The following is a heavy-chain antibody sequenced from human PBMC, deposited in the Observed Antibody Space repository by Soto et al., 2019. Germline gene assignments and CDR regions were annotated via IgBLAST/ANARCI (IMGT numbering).Heavy chain of an antibody. V-gene: IGHV3-74*01. Sequence: EVQLVESGGGLVQPGGSLRLSCAASGFTFSSSWMHWVRQPPGKGLVWVSRINSDGSTTNYADSVKGRFTISRDNAKNTLYLPMNSLRAEDTAVYYCARGPTGWYGYDYWGQGTLVTVSS. J-gene: IGHJ4*02. CDR2: INSDGSTT. CDR3: ARGPTGWYGYDY. D-gene: IGHD6-19*01. CDR1: GFTFSSSW.